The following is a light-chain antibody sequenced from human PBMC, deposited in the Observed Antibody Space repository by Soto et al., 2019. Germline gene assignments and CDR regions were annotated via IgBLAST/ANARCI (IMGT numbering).Light chain of an antibody. CDR2: EVT. J-gene: IGLJ1*01. Sequence: QSALTQPAPVSGSPRQSITISCTGTNSDVGSYNLVSWFQQHPGKAPKLVIYEVTKRPSGVSDRFSGSKSGNTASLTISGLQAEDEADYYCFSYAGDSVYVFGTGTKATVL. V-gene: IGLV2-23*02. CDR1: NSDVGSYNL. CDR3: FSYAGDSVYV.